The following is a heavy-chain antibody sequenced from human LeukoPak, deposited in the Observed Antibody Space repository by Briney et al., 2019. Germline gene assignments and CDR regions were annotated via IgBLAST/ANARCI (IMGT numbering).Heavy chain of an antibody. CDR3: ARVPRSSRIPIFR. D-gene: IGHD3-3*01. J-gene: IGHJ4*02. CDR1: GFTFNNYQ. V-gene: IGHV3-48*03. Sequence: GGSLRLSCAASGFTFNNYQMNWVRQAPGKGLECISYISSSGDTIYYADSVKGRFTISRDNAKNSLYLQLNSLRAEDTAVYYCARVPRSSRIPIFRRGQGTLVTVSS. CDR2: ISSSGDTI.